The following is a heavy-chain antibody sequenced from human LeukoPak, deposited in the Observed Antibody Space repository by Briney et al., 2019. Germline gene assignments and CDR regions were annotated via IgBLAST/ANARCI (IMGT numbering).Heavy chain of an antibody. CDR3: AEDRGYSGYDLGY. Sequence: GGSLRPSCAASGFTFSSYAMSWVRQAPGKGLEWVSAISGSGGSTYYADSVKGRFTISRDNSKNTLYLQMNSLRAEDTAVYYCAEDRGYSGYDLGYWGQGTLVTVSS. V-gene: IGHV3-23*01. D-gene: IGHD5-12*01. CDR1: GFTFSSYA. CDR2: ISGSGGST. J-gene: IGHJ4*02.